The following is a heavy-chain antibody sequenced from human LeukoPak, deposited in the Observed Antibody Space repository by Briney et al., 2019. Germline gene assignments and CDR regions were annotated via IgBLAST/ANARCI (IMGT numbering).Heavy chain of an antibody. CDR3: ARVLPHSDPLDY. D-gene: IGHD2-15*01. Sequence: QPGGSLRLSCTASGFTFSGYGMSWVRQAPGRGLEWVSFISRSGTTIYYADSVKGRFTISRDNAKNSLYLQMNSLRAEDTAVYYCARVLPHSDPLDYWGQGTLVTVSS. J-gene: IGHJ4*02. CDR2: ISRSGTTI. V-gene: IGHV3-48*04. CDR1: GFTFSGYG.